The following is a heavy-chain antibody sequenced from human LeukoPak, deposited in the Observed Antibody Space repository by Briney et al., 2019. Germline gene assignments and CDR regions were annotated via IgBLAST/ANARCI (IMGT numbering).Heavy chain of an antibody. J-gene: IGHJ6*04. CDR3: ARDIVVVPAVGLNYYYYGMDV. CDR2: IIPIFGTA. Sequence: SVRVSCKASGGTFNIYAISWVRQAPGQGLEWMGGIIPIFGTANYTQKFQGRVTFTADESTSTAYMELSSLRSEDTAVYYCARDIVVVPAVGLNYYYYGMDVWGKGTTVTVSS. V-gene: IGHV1-69*01. CDR1: GGTFNIYA. D-gene: IGHD2-2*01.